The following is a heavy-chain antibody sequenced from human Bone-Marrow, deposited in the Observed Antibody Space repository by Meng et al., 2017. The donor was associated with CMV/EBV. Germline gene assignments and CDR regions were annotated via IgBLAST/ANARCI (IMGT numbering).Heavy chain of an antibody. J-gene: IGHJ4*02. CDR3: TQKGGSGSYYAAFDY. V-gene: IGHV3-30-3*01. CDR1: GFTFSSYA. Sequence: GGSLRLSCAASGFTFSSYAMHWVRQAPGKGLEWVAVISYDGSNKYYADSVKGRFTISRDSCKNTLYLQMNSLRADDTALYYCTQKGGSGSYYAAFDYRGQGTLVTVSS. CDR2: ISYDGSNK. D-gene: IGHD1-26*01.